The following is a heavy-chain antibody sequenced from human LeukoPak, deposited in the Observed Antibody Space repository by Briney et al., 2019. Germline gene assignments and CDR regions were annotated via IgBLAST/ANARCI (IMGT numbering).Heavy chain of an antibody. J-gene: IGHJ3*02. CDR3: ARAGGDAFDI. Sequence: MASETLSLTCTVSGGSISSYYWRWIRQPPGKGLEWIGYIYYSGSTNYNPSLKSRVTISVDTSKNQFSLKLSSVTAADTAVYYCARAGGDAFDIWGQGTMVTVSS. V-gene: IGHV4-59*01. D-gene: IGHD3-10*01. CDR1: GGSISSYY. CDR2: IYYSGST.